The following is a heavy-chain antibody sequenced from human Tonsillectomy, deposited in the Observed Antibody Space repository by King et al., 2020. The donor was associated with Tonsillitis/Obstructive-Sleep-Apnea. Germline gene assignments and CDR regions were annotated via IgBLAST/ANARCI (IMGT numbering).Heavy chain of an antibody. CDR2: IHHSGST. CDR1: GGSIRSSTW. Sequence: QLQESGPGVVKPSGTLSLTCAVSGGSIRSSTWWSWVRQPPGKGLEWIGEIHHSGSTTYHPSLKSRVTISVDKSKNQFSLNLSSATAADTAVYYCARASGVVFTHATGPEDSYFDSWGRGTLVTVSS. CDR3: ARASGVVFTHATGPEDSYFDS. J-gene: IGHJ4*02. V-gene: IGHV4-4*02. D-gene: IGHD1-14*01.